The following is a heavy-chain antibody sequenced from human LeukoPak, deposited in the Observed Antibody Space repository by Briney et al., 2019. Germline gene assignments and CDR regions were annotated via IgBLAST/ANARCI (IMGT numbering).Heavy chain of an antibody. V-gene: IGHV4-39*01. D-gene: IGHD3-3*01. CDR3: ATGLRFLEWLPLYAFDI. CDR2: IYYSGST. J-gene: IGHJ3*02. CDR1: GGSISSSSYY. Sequence: SETLSLTCTVSGGSISSSSYYWGWIRQPPGKGLEWIGSIYYSGSTYYNPSLKSRVTISVDTSKNQFSLKLSSVTAADTAVYYCATGLRFLEWLPLYAFDIWGQGTMVTVSS.